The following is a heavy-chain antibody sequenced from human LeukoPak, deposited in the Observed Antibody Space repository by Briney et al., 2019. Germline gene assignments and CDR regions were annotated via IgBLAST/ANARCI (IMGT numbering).Heavy chain of an antibody. CDR2: IYPSDSDT. CDR1: GFTFSSYA. V-gene: IGHV5-51*01. D-gene: IGHD3-22*01. J-gene: IGHJ3*02. CDR3: ARQSQNYYDSSAKDRTDAFDI. Sequence: MTGGSLRLSCAASGFTFSSYAMSWIRQAPGKGLELMGIIYPSDSDTRYSPSFQGQVTISADKSISTAYLQWSSLKASDTAMYYWARQSQNYYDSSAKDRTDAFDIWGQGTMVTVSS.